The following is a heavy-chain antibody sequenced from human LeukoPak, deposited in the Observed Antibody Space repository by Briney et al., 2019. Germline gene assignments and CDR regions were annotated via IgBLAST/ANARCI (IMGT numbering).Heavy chain of an antibody. V-gene: IGHV1-46*01. D-gene: IGHD3-16*01. CDR2: INPSGGST. Sequence: ASVKVSCKASGYSFTSYSMHWVRQAPGQGLEWMGIINPSGGSTSYAQKFQGRVTMTRDTSTSTVYMELSSLRSEDTAVYYCARVLWSLPGAFDIWGQGTMVTVSS. CDR3: ARVLWSLPGAFDI. CDR1: GYSFTSYS. J-gene: IGHJ3*02.